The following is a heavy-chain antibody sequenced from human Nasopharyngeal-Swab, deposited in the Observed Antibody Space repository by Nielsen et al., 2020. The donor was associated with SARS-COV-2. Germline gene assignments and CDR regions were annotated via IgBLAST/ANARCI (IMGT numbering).Heavy chain of an antibody. D-gene: IGHD3-10*01. Sequence: GGSLRLSCAASGFTFSSYGMHWVRQAPGKGLEWVAVIWYDGSNKYYADSVKGRFTISRDNSKNTLYLQMNSLRAEDTAVYYCARDFRLGELSDLGYWGQGTLVTVSS. CDR1: GFTFSSYG. V-gene: IGHV3-33*08. CDR3: ARDFRLGELSDLGY. J-gene: IGHJ4*02. CDR2: IWYDGSNK.